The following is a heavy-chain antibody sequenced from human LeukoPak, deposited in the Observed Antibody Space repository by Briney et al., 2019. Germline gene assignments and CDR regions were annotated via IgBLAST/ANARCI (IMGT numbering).Heavy chain of an antibody. CDR2: INHSGST. J-gene: IGHJ4*02. CDR3: ARGPDYYGSGGWIDY. V-gene: IGHV4-34*01. D-gene: IGHD3-10*01. CDR1: GGSFSGYY. Sequence: SETLSLTCAVYGGSFSGYYWSWIRQPPGKGLEWIGEINHSGSTNYNPSLKSRVTISVDTSKNQFSLKLSSVTAADTAVYYCARGPDYYGSGGWIDYWGQGTLVTVSS.